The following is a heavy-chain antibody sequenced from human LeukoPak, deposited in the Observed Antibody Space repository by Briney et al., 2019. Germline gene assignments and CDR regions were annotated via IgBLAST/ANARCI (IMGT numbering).Heavy chain of an antibody. V-gene: IGHV6-1*01. D-gene: IGHD2-2*01. CDR1: GDSVSSNSAA. J-gene: IGHJ6*02. CDR2: TYYRSKWYN. Sequence: SQTLSLTCAISGDSVSSNSAAWNWIRQSPSRGLEWLGRTYYRSKWYNDYAVSVKSRITINPDTSKNQFSLKLSSVTAADTAVYYCARGFHFAEDIVVVPGDMYYYGMDVWGQGTTVTVSS. CDR3: ARGFHFAEDIVVVPGDMYYYGMDV.